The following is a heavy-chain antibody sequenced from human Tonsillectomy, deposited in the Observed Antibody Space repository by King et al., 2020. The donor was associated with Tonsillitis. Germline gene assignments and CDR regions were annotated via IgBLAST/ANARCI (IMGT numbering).Heavy chain of an antibody. CDR1: GYSFTSYW. D-gene: IGHD2-2*01. Sequence: VQLVESGAEVKKPGESLKISCKGSGYSFTSYWIGWVRQMPGKGPEWMGIIYPGDSDTRYSPSFQGQVTISADKSISTAYLQWSSLKASDTAMYYCARRGGYCSSTSCYASDYYYGMDVWGQGTTVTVSS. CDR2: IYPGDSDT. V-gene: IGHV5-51*01. CDR3: ARRGGYCSSTSCYASDYYYGMDV. J-gene: IGHJ6*02.